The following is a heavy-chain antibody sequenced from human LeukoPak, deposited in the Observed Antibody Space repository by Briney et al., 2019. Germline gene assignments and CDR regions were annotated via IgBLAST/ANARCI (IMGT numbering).Heavy chain of an antibody. J-gene: IGHJ4*02. CDR3: ARGYCSGGSCYSARY. CDR1: GGSISSGGYS. V-gene: IGHV4-61*08. Sequence: SETLSLTCAVSGGSISSGGYSWSWIRQPPGKGLEWIGYIYSSGSTNYNPSLKSRVTISLDTSKNQFSLKVSSVTAADTAVYYCARGYCSGGSCYSARYWGQGTLVTVSS. D-gene: IGHD2-15*01. CDR2: IYSSGST.